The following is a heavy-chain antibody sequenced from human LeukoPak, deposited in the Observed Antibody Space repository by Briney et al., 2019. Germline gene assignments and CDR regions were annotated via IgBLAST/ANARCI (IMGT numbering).Heavy chain of an antibody. CDR3: TRPSRYSSSWYIGDDP. J-gene: IGHJ5*02. V-gene: IGHV3-49*04. CDR1: GFTFGDYA. CDR2: IRSKAYGGTT. D-gene: IGHD6-13*01. Sequence: PGGSLRLSCTASGFTFGDYAMSWVRQAPGKGLEWVGFIRSKAYGGTTEYAASVKGRFTISRDDSKSIAYLQMNSLKTEDTAVYYCTRPSRYSSSWYIGDDPWGQGTLVTVSS.